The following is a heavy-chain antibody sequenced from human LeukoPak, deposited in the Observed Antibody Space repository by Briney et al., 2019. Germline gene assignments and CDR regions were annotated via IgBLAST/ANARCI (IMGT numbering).Heavy chain of an antibody. D-gene: IGHD4-23*01. V-gene: IGHV5-51*01. CDR1: GYSFTSYW. CDR2: IHPGDSDS. CDR3: AGRVGTPEGVDA. Sequence: GESLKISCKGSGYSFTSYWIGWVRQMPGKGLEWMGVIHPGDSDSRYSPSFQGQVTISADKSINTADLQWTSLKASDTAMYYCAGRVGTPEGVDAWGQGTLVTVS. J-gene: IGHJ5*02.